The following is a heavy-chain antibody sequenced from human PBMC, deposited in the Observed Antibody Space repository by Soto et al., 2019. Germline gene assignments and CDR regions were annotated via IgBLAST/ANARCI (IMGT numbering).Heavy chain of an antibody. J-gene: IGHJ6*02. Sequence: PGGSLRLSCAASGFTFSSYAMSWVRQAPGKGLEWVSAISGSGGSTYYADSVKGRFTISRDNSKNTPYLQMNSLRAEDTAVYYCAKDGYCSSTSCYVGYYYYYYGMDVWGQGTTVTVSS. V-gene: IGHV3-23*01. D-gene: IGHD2-2*03. CDR2: ISGSGGST. CDR3: AKDGYCSSTSCYVGYYYYYYGMDV. CDR1: GFTFSSYA.